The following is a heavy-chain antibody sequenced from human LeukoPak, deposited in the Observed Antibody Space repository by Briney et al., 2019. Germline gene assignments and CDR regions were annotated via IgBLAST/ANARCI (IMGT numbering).Heavy chain of an antibody. J-gene: IGHJ4*02. CDR1: GFTFSSYA. D-gene: IGHD3-22*01. CDR2: IWSDGSDK. Sequence: GRSLRLSCAASGFTFSSYAMHWVRQAPGKGLEWVAVIWSDGSDKHYADSVKGRFTISRDNSKNTLYLQMNSLRAEDTAVYYCARVNYYDTSGYYPFDYWGQGTLVTVSS. CDR3: ARVNYYDTSGYYPFDY. V-gene: IGHV3-33*01.